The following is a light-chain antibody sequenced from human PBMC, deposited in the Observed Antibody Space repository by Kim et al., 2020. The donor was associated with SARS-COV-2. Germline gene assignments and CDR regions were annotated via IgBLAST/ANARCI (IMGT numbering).Light chain of an antibody. Sequence: NFMLTQTHSVSESPGKTVTISCTRSSGSIDDNYVQWYQQRPGGVPTTVIYEDDQRPSGVSDRFSGSIDNSSNSASLTISGLKTEDEADYYCQSYNRSNVIFGGGTQLTVL. V-gene: IGLV6-57*04. CDR1: SGSIDDNY. J-gene: IGLJ2*01. CDR2: EDD. CDR3: QSYNRSNVI.